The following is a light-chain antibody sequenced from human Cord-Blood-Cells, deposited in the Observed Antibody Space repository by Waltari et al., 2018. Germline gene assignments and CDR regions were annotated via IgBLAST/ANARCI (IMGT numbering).Light chain of an antibody. CDR3: SSYTSSSTWV. CDR1: SSAVGGYNY. CDR2: DVS. V-gene: IGLV2-14*01. Sequence: QSALTQPASVSGSPGQSITISCTGTSSAVGGYNYVSWYQQHPGKALKLMIYDVSKRPSGVSNRFSGSKSGNTASLTISGLQAEDEADYYCSSYTSSSTWVFGGGTKLTVL. J-gene: IGLJ3*02.